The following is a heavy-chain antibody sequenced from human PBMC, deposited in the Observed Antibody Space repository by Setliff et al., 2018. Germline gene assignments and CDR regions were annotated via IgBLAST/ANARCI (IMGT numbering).Heavy chain of an antibody. CDR1: GFTFGDFA. J-gene: IGHJ4*02. V-gene: IGHV3-23*01. D-gene: IGHD3-3*01. CDR3: ARGEYDNFWRGHSGYFDY. CDR2: IGGRGIST. Sequence: GGSLRLSCAASGFTFGDFAMTWVRQAPGKGLEWVSGIGGRGISTYYADSVKGRFIISRDNSENTLYLQMNSLRAEDTAIYYCARGEYDNFWRGHSGYFDYWGQGALVTVSS.